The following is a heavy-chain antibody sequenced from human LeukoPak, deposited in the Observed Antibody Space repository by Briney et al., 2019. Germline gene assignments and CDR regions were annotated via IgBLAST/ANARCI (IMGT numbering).Heavy chain of an antibody. J-gene: IGHJ4*02. D-gene: IGHD3-22*01. CDR3: ARRSGYYDSSGYYLDY. CDR1: GYSFTSYW. V-gene: IGHV5-51*01. Sequence: GESLKISCKGSGYSFTSYWIGWVRQMPGKGLEWMGIIYPGDSDTRYSPSFQGQVTISADKSISTAYLQWSSLKASDTAMYYCARRSGYYDSSGYYLDYWGQGTLSPSPQ. CDR2: IYPGDSDT.